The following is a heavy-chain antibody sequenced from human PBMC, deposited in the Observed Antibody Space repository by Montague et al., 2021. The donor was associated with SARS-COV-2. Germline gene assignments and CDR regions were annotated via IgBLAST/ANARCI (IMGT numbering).Heavy chain of an antibody. CDR1: GGSISSGSYY. V-gene: IGHV4-61*02. J-gene: IGHJ3*02. Sequence: TLSLTCTVSGGSISSGSYYWSWIRQPAGKGLEWIGRIYTSGSTNYNPSLKSRVTISVDTSKNQFSLKLSSVTVADTAVYYCAGILGTYYDFWSGERAIDAFDIWGQGTMVTVSS. CDR2: IYTSGST. D-gene: IGHD3-3*01. CDR3: AGILGTYYDFWSGERAIDAFDI.